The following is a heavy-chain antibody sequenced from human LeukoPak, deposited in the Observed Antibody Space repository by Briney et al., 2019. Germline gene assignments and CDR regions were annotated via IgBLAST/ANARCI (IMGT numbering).Heavy chain of an antibody. J-gene: IGHJ6*02. V-gene: IGHV1-2*02. D-gene: IGHD2-8*02. CDR3: AREVLAKNYGMDV. CDR1: AYTFTFYF. Sequence: GASVTVSCTASAYTFTFYFMHWVRQAPGQGLEWMGWINPNSGGTNYAQKFQGRVTMTRDTSISTAYMELSSLRSDDTAVYYCAREVLAKNYGMDVWGQGTTVTVSS. CDR2: INPNSGGT.